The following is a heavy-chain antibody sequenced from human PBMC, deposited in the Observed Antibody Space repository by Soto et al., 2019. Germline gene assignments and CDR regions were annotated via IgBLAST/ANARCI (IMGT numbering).Heavy chain of an antibody. Sequence: SETMSLTCPVSGGSISGDYSGWIRQTTGKGLEWIATIYYSGRTFYNPSLESRVTIYVDTSRDQFSLKLTSVTAADTAVYYCARLPRTTTSGSGTDFWGQGTLVTVSS. V-gene: IGHV4-39*01. D-gene: IGHD3-10*01. CDR2: IYYSGRT. J-gene: IGHJ4*02. CDR3: ARLPRTTTSGSGTDF. CDR1: GGSISGDY.